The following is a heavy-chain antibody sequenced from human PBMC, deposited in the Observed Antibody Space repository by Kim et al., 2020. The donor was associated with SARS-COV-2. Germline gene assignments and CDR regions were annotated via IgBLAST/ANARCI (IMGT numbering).Heavy chain of an antibody. CDR2: IGGSGSPI. Sequence: GGSLRLSCVVSGFTFSSYEMNWVRQAPGKGLEWVSYIGGSGSPIYYTDPVKGRFTISRDNAKNSLYLQMSSLRAEDTGVYYCVTSRGVRGSGGQGTLVTVSS. CDR3: VTSRGVRGS. J-gene: IGHJ4*02. V-gene: IGHV3-48*03. D-gene: IGHD3-10*01. CDR1: GFTFSSYE.